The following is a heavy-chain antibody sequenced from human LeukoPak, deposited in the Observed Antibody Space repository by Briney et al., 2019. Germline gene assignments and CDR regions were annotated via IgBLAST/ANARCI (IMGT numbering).Heavy chain of an antibody. CDR1: GFTFSSYW. V-gene: IGHV3-7*01. CDR3: AREIEAAGTFLYFDF. CDR2: IKQDGSEK. Sequence: PGGSLRLSCAASGFTFSSYWMSWVPQAPGKGLEWVANIKQDGSEKYYVDSVKGRFTISRDNAKNSLYLQMNSLRAEDTALYYCAREIEAAGTFLYFDFWGQGTLVTVSS. D-gene: IGHD6-13*01. J-gene: IGHJ4*02.